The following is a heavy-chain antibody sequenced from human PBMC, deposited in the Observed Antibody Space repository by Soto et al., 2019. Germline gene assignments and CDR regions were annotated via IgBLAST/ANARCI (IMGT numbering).Heavy chain of an antibody. CDR2: IGGSGRNT. D-gene: IGHD6-13*01. CDR3: AKDGLSDSPSAIDY. CDR1: GFMFSRSG. V-gene: IGHV3-23*01. Sequence: GGSLRLSCAASGFMFSRSGMTWVRQAPGMRLESVAWIGGSGRNTYYADSVKCRFTISRDNSKNTLFLQMNSLRDEDTAIYYCAKDGLSDSPSAIDYWGQGTLVTVSS. J-gene: IGHJ4*02.